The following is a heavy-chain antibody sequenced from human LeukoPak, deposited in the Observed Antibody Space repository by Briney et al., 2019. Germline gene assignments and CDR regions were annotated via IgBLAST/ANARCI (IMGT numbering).Heavy chain of an antibody. CDR2: IYYSGST. CDR1: GGSISSSSYY. J-gene: IGHJ4*02. Sequence: PSETPSLTCTVSGGSISSSSYYWGWIRQPPGKGLEWIGSIYYSGSTYYNPSLKSRVTISVDTSKNQFSLKLSSVTAADTAVYYCARGLTGDMVDFDYWGQGTLVTVSS. CDR3: ARGLTGDMVDFDY. V-gene: IGHV4-39*07. D-gene: IGHD7-27*01.